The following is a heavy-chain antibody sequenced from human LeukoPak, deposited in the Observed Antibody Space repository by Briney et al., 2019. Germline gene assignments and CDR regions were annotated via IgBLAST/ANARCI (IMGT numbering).Heavy chain of an antibody. CDR2: SYYSGST. Sequence: SETLSLTRTVSGGSIRSHYWSWIRQPPGKGLEWIGYSYYSGSTNYNPSLKSRVTISVDTSKSQFSLKLTSVTAADTAVYYCARVPYTTGWPFYFDYWGQGILVTVSS. CDR3: ARVPYTTGWPFYFDY. CDR1: GGSIRSHY. D-gene: IGHD6-19*01. V-gene: IGHV4-59*11. J-gene: IGHJ4*02.